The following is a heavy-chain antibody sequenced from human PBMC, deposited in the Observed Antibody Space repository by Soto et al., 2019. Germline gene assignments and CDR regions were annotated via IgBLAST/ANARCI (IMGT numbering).Heavy chain of an antibody. J-gene: IGHJ2*01. CDR1: GFTFSDYA. D-gene: IGHD3-16*01. CDR3: AKVAGGLGYFDL. CDR2: ISATGGNI. Sequence: EVQMLESGGGLARPGGSLRLSCVASGFTFSDYAMTWVRQAPGKGLELVSTISATGGNIEYTDSLEGRFTISRDNSTNNLYLQLNGLTSDATAVHYCAKVAGGLGYFDLWGRGTLVTVSS. V-gene: IGHV3-23*01.